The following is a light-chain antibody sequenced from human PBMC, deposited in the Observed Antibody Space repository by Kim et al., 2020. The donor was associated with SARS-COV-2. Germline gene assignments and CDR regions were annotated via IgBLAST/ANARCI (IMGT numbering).Light chain of an antibody. J-gene: IGKJ1*01. CDR1: QSVSVSY. V-gene: IGKV3-20*01. CDR3: QHYGTALWT. Sequence: PVESATLSCRASQSVSVSYLAWYQQKVGQAPRLLIYGASNRATGIPDRFSGSGSGTDFTLTINRLEPEDFAVYYCQHYGTALWTFGQGTKVDIK. CDR2: GAS.